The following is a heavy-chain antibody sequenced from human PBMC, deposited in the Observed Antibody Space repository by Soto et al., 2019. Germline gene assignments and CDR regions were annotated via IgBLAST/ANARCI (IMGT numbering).Heavy chain of an antibody. CDR2: ISSGRSHT. Sequence: QVQLVESGGGLVKPGGSLRLSCAVSGLTFSDYYMTWIRQAPGKGLEWVSYISSGRSHTNYADSVKGRFTISRDNAKNSLFLQMNSLSAEDTAVYYCARGRGAAADYFDFWGQGTLVTVSS. V-gene: IGHV3-11*05. CDR1: GLTFSDYY. CDR3: ARGRGAAADYFDF. D-gene: IGHD6-13*01. J-gene: IGHJ4*02.